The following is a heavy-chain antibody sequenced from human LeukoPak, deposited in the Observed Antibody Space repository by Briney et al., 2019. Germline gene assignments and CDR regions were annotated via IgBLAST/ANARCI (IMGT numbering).Heavy chain of an antibody. J-gene: IGHJ5*02. Sequence: AGGSLRLSCAASGFTFSSYGMHWVRQAPGKGLEWVAFIRYDGSNKYYADSVKGRFTISRDNSKNTLYLQMNSLRAEDTAVYYCANLNYGSGSYNWFDPWGQGTLVTVSS. D-gene: IGHD3-10*01. CDR3: ANLNYGSGSYNWFDP. CDR2: IRYDGSNK. CDR1: GFTFSSYG. V-gene: IGHV3-30*02.